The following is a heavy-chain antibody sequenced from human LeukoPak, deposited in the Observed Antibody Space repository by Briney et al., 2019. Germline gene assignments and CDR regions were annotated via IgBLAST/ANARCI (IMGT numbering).Heavy chain of an antibody. Sequence: RGSLRLSCAASGFTFSTYWMNWVRQAPGKGLEWVANIKQDGTEKYYVDSVKGRFTISRDNANNSLYLQMNRLRAEDTAVYYCARGYYPPEYWGPGTLVTVSS. CDR2: IKQDGTEK. CDR3: ARGYYPPEY. CDR1: GFTFSTYW. J-gene: IGHJ4*02. D-gene: IGHD1-26*01. V-gene: IGHV3-7*05.